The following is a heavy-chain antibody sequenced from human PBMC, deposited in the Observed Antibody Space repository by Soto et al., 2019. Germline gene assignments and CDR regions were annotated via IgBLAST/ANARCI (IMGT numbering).Heavy chain of an antibody. D-gene: IGHD3-3*01. V-gene: IGHV3-15*07. J-gene: IGHJ4*02. Sequence: GGSLILSCAASGFTFSNAWMNWVRQAPGKGLEWVGRIKSKTDGGTTDYAAPVKGRFTISRDDSKNTLYLQMNSLKTEDTAVYYCTTAGALYYDFWSGYPGPFDYWGQGTLVTVSS. CDR2: IKSKTDGGTT. CDR3: TTAGALYYDFWSGYPGPFDY. CDR1: GFTFSNAW.